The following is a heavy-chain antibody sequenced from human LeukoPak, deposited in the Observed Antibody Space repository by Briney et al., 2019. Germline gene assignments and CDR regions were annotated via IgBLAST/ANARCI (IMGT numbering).Heavy chain of an antibody. CDR1: GFPCRSYD. CDR3: GKRGGYNYDY. CDR2: ISASGGTT. V-gene: IGHV3-23*01. J-gene: IGHJ4*02. Sequence: PGGSLRLTCAASGFPCRSYDMSWVRQAPGKGLEWVSAISASGGTTYYADSVKGRFTISRDNSKNTVFMQINSLSAEDTAVYYCGKRGGYNYDYWGQGTLVTVSS. D-gene: IGHD3-22*01.